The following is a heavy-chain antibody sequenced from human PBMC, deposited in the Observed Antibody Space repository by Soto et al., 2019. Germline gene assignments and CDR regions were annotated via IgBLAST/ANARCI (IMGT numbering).Heavy chain of an antibody. Sequence: QVQLQESGPGLVKPSQTLSLTCTVSGGSISSGGYYWSWIRQHPGKGLEWIGYIYYSGSTYYNQTLKSRVTISVDTSKNQFSLKLSSVTAADTAVYYCARDSSGGTVSAFDIWGQGTMVTVSS. CDR1: GGSISSGGYY. J-gene: IGHJ3*02. D-gene: IGHD1-20*01. CDR2: IYYSGST. CDR3: ARDSSGGTVSAFDI. V-gene: IGHV4-31*03.